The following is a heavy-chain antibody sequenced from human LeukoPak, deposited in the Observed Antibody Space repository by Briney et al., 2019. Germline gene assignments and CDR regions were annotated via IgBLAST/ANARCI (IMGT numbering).Heavy chain of an antibody. CDR2: ISGGST. V-gene: IGHV3-38-3*01. D-gene: IGHD1-26*01. CDR3: AQWSRYFDY. J-gene: IGHJ4*02. CDR1: GFTVSSNE. Sequence: GGSLRLSCAASGFTVSSNEMSWVRQAPGKGLEWVSSISGGSTYYADSRKGRFTISRDNSKNTLYLQMNSLRAEDTALYFCAQWSRYFDYWGQGTLVTVSS.